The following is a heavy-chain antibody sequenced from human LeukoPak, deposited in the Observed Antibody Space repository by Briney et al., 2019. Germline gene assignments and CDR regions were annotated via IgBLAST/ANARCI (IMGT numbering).Heavy chain of an antibody. V-gene: IGHV3-23*01. J-gene: IGHJ6*02. Sequence: PGASLRLSCAASGFTFSSYAMTWVRQAPGKGLEWVSAISGSGGTTYYADSVKGRFTISRDNSKNTLYLQMNTLRAEDTAVYYCANLYGDSSNGMDAWGQGTTVTVSS. CDR1: GFTFSSYA. CDR2: ISGSGGTT. D-gene: IGHD4-17*01. CDR3: ANLYGDSSNGMDA.